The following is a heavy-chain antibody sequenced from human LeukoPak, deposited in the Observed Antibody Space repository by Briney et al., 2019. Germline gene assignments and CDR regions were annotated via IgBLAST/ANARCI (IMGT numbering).Heavy chain of an antibody. D-gene: IGHD6-19*01. Sequence: GGSLRLSCAASGFTFSKYWMLGFRQAPGKGLESFSRINTDGTVTTYADSVKGRFTVSRDNANNTMFLQMNSVRDEDTAVYYCATKQWLAPPPDSWGQGTPVTVSS. V-gene: IGHV3-74*01. J-gene: IGHJ4*02. CDR2: INTDGTVT. CDR1: GFTFSKYW. CDR3: ATKQWLAPPPDS.